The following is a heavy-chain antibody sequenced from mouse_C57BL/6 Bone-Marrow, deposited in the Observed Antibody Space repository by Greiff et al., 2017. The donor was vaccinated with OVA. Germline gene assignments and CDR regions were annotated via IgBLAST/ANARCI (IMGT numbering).Heavy chain of an antibody. V-gene: IGHV1-47*01. CDR2: FHPYNDDT. D-gene: IGHD1-1*01. Sequence: QVQLQQSGAELVKPGASVKMSCKASGYTFTTYSIDWMKQNPGKSLEWIGNFHPYNDDTKYNEKFKGKATLTVEKSSSTAYLELSRLTSEDSAVYDGARRAVLRSNWYFDVWGKGTTVTVSS. CDR3: ARRAVLRSNWYFDV. J-gene: IGHJ1*03. CDR1: GYTFTTYS.